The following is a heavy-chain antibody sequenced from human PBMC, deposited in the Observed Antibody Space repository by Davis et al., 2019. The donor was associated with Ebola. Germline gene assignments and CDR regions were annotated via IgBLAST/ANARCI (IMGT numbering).Heavy chain of an antibody. CDR2: IKQGGDEK. Sequence: GGSLRLSCVGSEFTFSNYPMHWVRQAPGKGLEWVANIKQGGDEKYYVDSVKGRFIISRDDAKNSLYLQMNSLRAEDTAVYYCVRVYSGSYDPWGQGTLVTVSS. D-gene: IGHD1-26*01. CDR3: VRVYSGSYDP. CDR1: EFTFSNYP. J-gene: IGHJ5*02. V-gene: IGHV3-7*01.